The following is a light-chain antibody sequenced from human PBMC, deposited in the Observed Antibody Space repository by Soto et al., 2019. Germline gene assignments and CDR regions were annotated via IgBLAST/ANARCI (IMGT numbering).Light chain of an antibody. CDR1: QSVSSSY. J-gene: IGKJ5*01. V-gene: IGKV3-20*01. CDR3: QQYGSSPLVT. Sequence: EIVLTQSPGTLSLSPGERATLSCRASQSVSSSYLAWYQQKPGQAPRLLIYGASSRATGIPDRFSGSGSGTDFTLTISSLEPEDFAVYYCQQYGSSPLVTFGQGTRLHMK. CDR2: GAS.